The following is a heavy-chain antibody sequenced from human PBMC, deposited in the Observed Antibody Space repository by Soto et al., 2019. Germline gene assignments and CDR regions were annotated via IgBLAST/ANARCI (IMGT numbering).Heavy chain of an antibody. D-gene: IGHD6-13*01. CDR3: AKVQAAAGSRDY. J-gene: IGHJ4*02. Sequence: GGSLRLSCAASGFTLRSYWMSWVRQAPGKGLEWVSAISGSGGSTYYADSVKGRFTISRDNSKNTLYLQMNSLRAEDTAVYYCAKVQAAAGSRDYWGQGTLVTVSS. V-gene: IGHV3-23*01. CDR1: GFTLRSYW. CDR2: ISGSGGST.